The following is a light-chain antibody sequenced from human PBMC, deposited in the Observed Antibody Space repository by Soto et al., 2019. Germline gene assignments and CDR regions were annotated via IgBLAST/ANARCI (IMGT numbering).Light chain of an antibody. CDR1: QSVSSN. Sequence: IVMTQSPATLSVSPGERATLSCRASQSVSSNLAWYQQKPGQAPRLLIYGASTRAIGIPARFSGSGSGTEFTLTISGLQSEDFAVYYCQQYNNWPQTFGQGTKVDIK. V-gene: IGKV3-15*01. CDR3: QQYNNWPQT. J-gene: IGKJ1*01. CDR2: GAS.